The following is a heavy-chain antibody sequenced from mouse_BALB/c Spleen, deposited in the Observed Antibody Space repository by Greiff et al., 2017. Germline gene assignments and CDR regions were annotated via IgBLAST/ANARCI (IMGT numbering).Heavy chain of an antibody. D-gene: IGHD3-1*01. V-gene: IGHV1S81*02. J-gene: IGHJ2*01. Sequence: VQLQQPGAELVKPGASVKLSCKASGYTFTSYWMHWVKQRPGQGLEWIGEINPSNGRTNYNEKFKSKATLTVDKSSSTAYMQLSSLTSEDSAVYYCARQLGLLGYFDYWGQGTTLTVSS. CDR3: ARQLGLLGYFDY. CDR2: INPSNGRT. CDR1: GYTFTSYW.